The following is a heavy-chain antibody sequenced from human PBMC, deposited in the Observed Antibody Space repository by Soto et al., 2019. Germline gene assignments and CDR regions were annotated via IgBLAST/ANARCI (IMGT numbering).Heavy chain of an antibody. CDR1: GGTFSSYT. J-gene: IGHJ4*02. Sequence: QVQLVQSGAEVKKPGSSVKVSCKASGGTFSSYTISWVRQAPGQGLEWMGRIIPILGIANYAQKFQGRVTITADKSTSTAYMELSSLRSEDTAVYYCARDPGIAALAPSYFDYWGQGTLVTVSS. CDR3: ARDPGIAALAPSYFDY. V-gene: IGHV1-69*08. CDR2: IIPILGIA. D-gene: IGHD3-3*02.